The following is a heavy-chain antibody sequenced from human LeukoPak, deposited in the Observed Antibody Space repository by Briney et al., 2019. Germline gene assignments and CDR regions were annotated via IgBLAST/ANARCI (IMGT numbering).Heavy chain of an antibody. J-gene: IGHJ3*02. V-gene: IGHV3-33*01. CDR2: IWYDGSNK. Sequence: SGGSLRLSCAASGFTFSSYGMHWVRQAPGKGLEWVAVIWYDGSNKYYADSVKGRFTISRDNSKNTLYLQMNSLRAEDTAVYYCARPYCSSTSCSHDAFDIWGQGTMVTVSS. D-gene: IGHD2-2*01. CDR3: ARPYCSSTSCSHDAFDI. CDR1: GFTFSSYG.